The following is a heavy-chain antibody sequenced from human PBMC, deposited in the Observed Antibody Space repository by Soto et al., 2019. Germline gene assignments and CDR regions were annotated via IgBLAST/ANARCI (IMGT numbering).Heavy chain of an antibody. Sequence: QVQLVESGGGVVQPGRSLRLSCAASGFAFSSYAMHWVRQAPGKGLEWVAVISYDGSNKYYADSVKGRFTISRDNSKNTLYLQMTSLRAEDTAVYYCARDLSGAGDWGQGTLVTVCS. J-gene: IGHJ4*02. V-gene: IGHV3-30-3*01. CDR1: GFAFSSYA. D-gene: IGHD3-10*01. CDR3: ARDLSGAGD. CDR2: ISYDGSNK.